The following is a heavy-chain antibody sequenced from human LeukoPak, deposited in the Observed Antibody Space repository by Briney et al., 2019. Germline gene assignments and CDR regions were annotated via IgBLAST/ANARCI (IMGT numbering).Heavy chain of an antibody. Sequence: GGSLRLSCAASGFTFSSYWMSWVRQAPGKGLEWVANIKQDGSEKYYVDSVKGRFTTSRDNAKNSLYLQMNSLRAEDTAVYYCARDLYDRAFDIWGQGTMVTVSS. CDR1: GFTFSSYW. CDR3: ARDLYDRAFDI. V-gene: IGHV3-7*01. CDR2: IKQDGSEK. J-gene: IGHJ3*02. D-gene: IGHD3-16*01.